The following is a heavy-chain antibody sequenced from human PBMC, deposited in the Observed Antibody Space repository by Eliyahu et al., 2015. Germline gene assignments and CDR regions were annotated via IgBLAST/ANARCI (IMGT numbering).Heavy chain of an antibody. J-gene: IGHJ4*02. V-gene: IGHV4-39*01. D-gene: IGHD1-26*01. CDR1: GXSISXSXXY. Sequence: QLQLQESGPGLVKPSEXLSLTCTVSGXSISXSXXYWGWIRQPPGKGLEWIGXIYYSGSTYYNPSLKSRVTISVDTSKNQFSLKLSSVTAADTAVYYCARHVEPGGSYLGLFDYWGQGTLVTVSS. CDR2: IYYSGST. CDR3: ARHVEPGGSYLGLFDY.